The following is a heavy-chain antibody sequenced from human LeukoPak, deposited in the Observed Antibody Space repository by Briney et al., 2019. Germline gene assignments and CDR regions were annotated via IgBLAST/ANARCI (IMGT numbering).Heavy chain of an antibody. V-gene: IGHV3-23*01. Sequence: GGSLRLSCAGSGFTFANYAMSWVRQAPGKGLEWVSSISGGSASTFYADSVEGRFTISRDNSKNTLYLQMNSLRAEDTAVYYCARHRGISTRDFEYWGQGTLVTVSS. CDR3: ARHRGISTRDFEY. CDR1: GFTFANYA. D-gene: IGHD3-16*01. J-gene: IGHJ4*02. CDR2: ISGGSAST.